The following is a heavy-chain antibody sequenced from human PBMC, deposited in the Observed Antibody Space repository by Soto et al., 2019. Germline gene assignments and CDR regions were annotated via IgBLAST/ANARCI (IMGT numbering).Heavy chain of an antibody. V-gene: IGHV1-69*06. CDR3: ASLFLAARWHTHDAFDI. Sequence: SVKVSCKASGGTFSSYAISCVRQAPGQGLEWMGGIIPIFGTANYAQKFQGRVTITADKSTSTAYMELSSLRSEDTAVYYCASLFLAARWHTHDAFDIWGQGTMVTVSS. CDR1: GGTFSSYA. CDR2: IIPIFGTA. D-gene: IGHD3-10*01. J-gene: IGHJ3*02.